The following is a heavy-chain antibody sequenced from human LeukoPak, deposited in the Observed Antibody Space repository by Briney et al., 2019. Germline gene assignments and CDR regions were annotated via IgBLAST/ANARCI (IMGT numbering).Heavy chain of an antibody. CDR3: ARGGGRGTMVRGVIIFSWFDP. Sequence: PSQTLSLTCTVSGVSISCGDYYWSWIRQPPGKGLEWVGYIYYSGSTYYNPSLKSRVTISVDTSKNQFSLKLSSVTAADTAVYYCARGGGRGTMVRGVIIFSWFDPWGQGTLVTVSS. CDR2: IYYSGST. J-gene: IGHJ5*02. D-gene: IGHD3-10*01. V-gene: IGHV4-30-4*01. CDR1: GVSISCGDYY.